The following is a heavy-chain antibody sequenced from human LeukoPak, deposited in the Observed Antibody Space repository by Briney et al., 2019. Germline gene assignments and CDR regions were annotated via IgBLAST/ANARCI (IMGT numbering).Heavy chain of an antibody. V-gene: IGHV3-30*18. D-gene: IGHD1-26*01. CDR2: ISYDGSNK. CDR3: AKDLGSTPFDI. CDR1: GFTFSSYG. J-gene: IGHJ3*02. Sequence: GGSLRLSCAASGFTFSSYGMHWVRQAPGKGLEWVAVISYDGSNKYYADSVKGRFTISRDNSKNTLYLQMNSLRAEDTAVYYCAKDLGSTPFDIWGQGTMVTVSS.